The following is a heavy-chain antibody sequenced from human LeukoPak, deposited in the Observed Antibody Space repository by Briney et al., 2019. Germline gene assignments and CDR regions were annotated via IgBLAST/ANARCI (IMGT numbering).Heavy chain of an antibody. D-gene: IGHD3-22*01. Sequence: ASVKVSCKASGYTFTGYYMHWVRQAPGQGLEWMGWINPNSGDTNSAQRFQGRVTMTRDTSISTAYMELNRLRSDDTAVYYCARDVGFYYYDSRGYGPVDYWGQGTLVTVSS. J-gene: IGHJ4*02. CDR2: INPNSGDT. CDR3: ARDVGFYYYDSRGYGPVDY. CDR1: GYTFTGYY. V-gene: IGHV1-2*02.